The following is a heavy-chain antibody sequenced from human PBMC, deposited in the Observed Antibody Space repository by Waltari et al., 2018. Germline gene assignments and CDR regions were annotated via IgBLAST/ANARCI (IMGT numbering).Heavy chain of an antibody. CDR1: GYTFTSYD. D-gene: IGHD2-21*01. V-gene: IGHV1-8*03. J-gene: IGHJ4*02. Sequence: QVQLVQSGAEVKKPGASVKVSCKASGYTFTSYDINWVRQATGQGLEWMGWMNPNSGNTGYAQKFQGRVTITRNTSISTAYMELSSLRSEDTAVYYCARAVRVIAIRTSYYFDYWGQGTLVTVSS. CDR3: ARAVRVIAIRTSYYFDY. CDR2: MNPNSGNT.